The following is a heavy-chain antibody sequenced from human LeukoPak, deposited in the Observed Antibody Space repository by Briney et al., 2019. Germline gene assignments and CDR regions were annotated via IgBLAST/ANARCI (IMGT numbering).Heavy chain of an antibody. Sequence: SETLSLTCAVYGGSFSGYYWSWIRQPPGKGLEWIGYIYYSGSTNYNPSLKSRVTISVDTSKNQFSLKLSSVTAADTAVYYCARDSGGYDYYYYYGMDVWGQGTTVTVSS. CDR2: IYYSGST. D-gene: IGHD5-12*01. J-gene: IGHJ6*02. V-gene: IGHV4-59*01. CDR3: ARDSGGYDYYYYYGMDV. CDR1: GGSFSGYY.